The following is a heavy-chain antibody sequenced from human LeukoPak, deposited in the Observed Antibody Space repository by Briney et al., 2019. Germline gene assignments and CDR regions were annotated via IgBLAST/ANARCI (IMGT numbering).Heavy chain of an antibody. CDR2: IWYDGSKK. V-gene: IGHV3-33*08. J-gene: IGHJ3*02. Sequence: GGSLRLSCTASGFTFRNYAMRWVRQAPGKGLEWVAVIWYDGSKKYYADSVKGRFTISRDNSKNTLYLQMNSLRAEDTAIYYCAREGGVVVVPAAMRAFDIWGQGTMVTVSS. CDR3: AREGGVVVVPAAMRAFDI. D-gene: IGHD2-2*01. CDR1: GFTFRNYA.